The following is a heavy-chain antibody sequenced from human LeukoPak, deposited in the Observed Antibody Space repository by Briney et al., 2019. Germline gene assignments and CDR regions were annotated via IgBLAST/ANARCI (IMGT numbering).Heavy chain of an antibody. CDR3: ATEGYYYDSGGFSLFDC. V-gene: IGHV3-48*01. Sequence: PGGSLRLSCAASGFTFSRYNMNWVRQAPGKALEFISHISSSGSTIYYADSVKGRFTISRDNTKNSFYLQMNSLRAEDTAVYYCATEGYYYDSGGFSLFDCWGQGTLVTVSS. D-gene: IGHD3-22*01. CDR2: ISSSGSTI. J-gene: IGHJ4*02. CDR1: GFTFSRYN.